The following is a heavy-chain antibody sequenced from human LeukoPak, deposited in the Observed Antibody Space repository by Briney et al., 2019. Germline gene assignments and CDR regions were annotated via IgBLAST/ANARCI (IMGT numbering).Heavy chain of an antibody. CDR2: ISSDGTDR. V-gene: IGHV3-74*01. D-gene: IGHD1-14*01. Sequence: GGSLRLSCVASGFTFKNSSMHWVREVPGKGLVWISRISSDGTDRKYADSVEGRFAISRDNAKNTLYLQVNNLKTEDTGIYYCARDQTQRGPTTVDFWGQGTLVTVSS. CDR1: GFTFKNSS. CDR3: ARDQTQRGPTTVDF. J-gene: IGHJ4*02.